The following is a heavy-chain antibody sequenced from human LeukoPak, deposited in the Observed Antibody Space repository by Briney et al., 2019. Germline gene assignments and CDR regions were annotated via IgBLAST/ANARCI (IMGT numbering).Heavy chain of an antibody. D-gene: IGHD6-19*01. Sequence: GRSLRLSCAGSGFIFNNYAMHWVRQPPGKGLEWVSGISWNSGSIDYADSVKGRFTISRDNAKNSPYLQMNSLRVEDTAFYYCAKDNRRHYTSGPNPDSLHWGQGALVTVSS. V-gene: IGHV3-9*01. CDR1: GFIFNNYA. CDR3: AKDNRRHYTSGPNPDSLH. CDR2: ISWNSGSI. J-gene: IGHJ4*02.